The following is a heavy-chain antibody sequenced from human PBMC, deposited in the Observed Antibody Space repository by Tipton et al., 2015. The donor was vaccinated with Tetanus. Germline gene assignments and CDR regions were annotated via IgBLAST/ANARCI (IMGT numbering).Heavy chain of an antibody. CDR2: IYSSGTT. CDR3: ARALKQGANWFDP. D-gene: IGHD3-16*01. Sequence: TLSLTCTVSGVPMIDSYWNWIRQPAGKGLEWIGRIYSSGTTNYDPSLRGRVTMSIDTSKNRFSLELDSVTAADTAIYYCARALKQGANWFDPWGQGTLVTVSS. V-gene: IGHV4-4*07. CDR1: GVPMIDSY. J-gene: IGHJ5*02.